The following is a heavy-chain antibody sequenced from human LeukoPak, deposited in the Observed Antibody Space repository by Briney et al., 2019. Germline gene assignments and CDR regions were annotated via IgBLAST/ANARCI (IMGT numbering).Heavy chain of an antibody. J-gene: IGHJ4*02. V-gene: IGHV3-30-3*01. CDR3: ARPYYDILTGLRY. D-gene: IGHD3-9*01. Sequence: SGGSLRLSCAASGFTFSSYAMHWVRQAPGKGLEWVAVISYDGSNKHYADSVKGRFTISRDNSKNTLYLQMNSLRAEDTAVYYCARPYYDILTGLRYWGQGTLVTVSS. CDR1: GFTFSSYA. CDR2: ISYDGSNK.